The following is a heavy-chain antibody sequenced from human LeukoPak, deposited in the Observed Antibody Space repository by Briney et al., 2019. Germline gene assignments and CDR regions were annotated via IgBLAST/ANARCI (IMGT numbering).Heavy chain of an antibody. D-gene: IGHD3-10*01. J-gene: IGHJ3*02. CDR1: GFTVSSNY. CDR3: ASSGSYGYDAFDI. Sequence: GGSLRLSCAASGFTVSSNYMSWVRQAPGKGLEWVSVIHSGGSTYYADSVKGRFTISRDNSKNTLYLQMNSLRAEDTAVYYCASSGSYGYDAFDIWGQGAMVTVSS. V-gene: IGHV3-66*01. CDR2: IHSGGST.